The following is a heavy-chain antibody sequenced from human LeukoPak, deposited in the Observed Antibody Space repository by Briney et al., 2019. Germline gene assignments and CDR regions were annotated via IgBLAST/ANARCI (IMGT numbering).Heavy chain of an antibody. J-gene: IGHJ3*02. V-gene: IGHV3-21*01. CDR2: ISSSSSYI. CDR1: GFTFSSYS. D-gene: IGHD1-26*01. CDR3: ARWALYSGSPRGGAFDI. Sequence: PGGSLRLSCAASGFTFSSYSMNWVRQAPGKGLEWVSSISSSSSYIYYADSVKGRFTISRDNAKNSLYLQMNSLRAEDTAVYYCARWALYSGSPRGGAFDIWGQGTMVTVSS.